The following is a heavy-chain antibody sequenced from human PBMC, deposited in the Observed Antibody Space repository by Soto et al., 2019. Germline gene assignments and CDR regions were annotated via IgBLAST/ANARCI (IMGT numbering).Heavy chain of an antibody. CDR3: ARTYCSSTSCQNPFYYYYYGMDV. CDR2: ISYDGSNK. V-gene: IGHV3-30-3*01. Sequence: GGSLRLSCAASGFTFSSYAMHWVRQAPGKGLEWVAVISYDGSNKYYADSVKGRFTISRDNSKNTLYLQMNSLRAEDTAVYYCARTYCSSTSCQNPFYYYYYGMDVWGQGTTVTAP. J-gene: IGHJ6*02. CDR1: GFTFSSYA. D-gene: IGHD2-2*01.